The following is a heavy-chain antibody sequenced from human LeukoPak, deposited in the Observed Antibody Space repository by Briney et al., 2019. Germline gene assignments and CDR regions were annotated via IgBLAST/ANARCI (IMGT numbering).Heavy chain of an antibody. CDR1: GFTFSSYW. V-gene: IGHV3-74*01. Sequence: GGSLRLSCAASGFTFSSYWMHWVRQAPGKGLVWVSRINSDGSSTSYADSVKGRSTISRDNAKNTLYLQMNSLRAEDTAVYYCARGGLRFLEWFFDYWGQGTLVTVSS. D-gene: IGHD3-3*01. J-gene: IGHJ4*02. CDR2: INSDGSST. CDR3: ARGGLRFLEWFFDY.